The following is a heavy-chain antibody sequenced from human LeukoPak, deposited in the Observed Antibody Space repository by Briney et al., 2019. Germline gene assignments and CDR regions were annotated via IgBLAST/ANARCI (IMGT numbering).Heavy chain of an antibody. J-gene: IGHJ3*02. CDR2: IYYSGST. D-gene: IGHD6-6*01. V-gene: IGHV4-59*01. CDR3: ARERSSSGAFDI. CDR1: GGSIRSYY. Sequence: SETLSLTCTVSGGSIRSYYWSWIRQPPGKGLEWIGYIYYSGSTNYNPSLKSRVTISVDTSKNQFSLKLSSVTAADTAVYYCARERSSSGAFDIWGQGTMVTVSS.